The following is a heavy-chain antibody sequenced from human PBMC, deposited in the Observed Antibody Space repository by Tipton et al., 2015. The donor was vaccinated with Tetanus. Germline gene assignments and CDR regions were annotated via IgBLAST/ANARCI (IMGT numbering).Heavy chain of an antibody. CDR3: ARVHTPGLLGRYPFDS. Sequence: SLRLSCTTSGFTFSSYSMNWFRQAPGKGLEWVSYIGATGAIYYADSVKVRFTISRDNAKNSLYLQMNSLRADDTAVYFCARVHTPGLLGRYPFDSWGQGTLVTVSS. CDR1: GFTFSSYS. D-gene: IGHD2-21*02. CDR2: IGATGAI. J-gene: IGHJ4*02. V-gene: IGHV3-48*01.